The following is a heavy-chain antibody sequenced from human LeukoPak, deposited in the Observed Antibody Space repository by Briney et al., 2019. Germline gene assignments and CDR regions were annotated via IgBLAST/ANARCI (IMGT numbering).Heavy chain of an antibody. CDR3: ARANPQYCSSTSCYGAFDI. V-gene: IGHV1-2*02. J-gene: IGHJ3*02. CDR2: ISAYNGDT. D-gene: IGHD2-2*01. Sequence: ASVKVSCKASGYTFTGYYMHWVRQAPGQGLEWMGWISAYNGDTNYAQKFQGRVTMTRDTSISTAYMELSRLRSDDTAVYYCARANPQYCSSTSCYGAFDIWGQGTMVTVSS. CDR1: GYTFTGYY.